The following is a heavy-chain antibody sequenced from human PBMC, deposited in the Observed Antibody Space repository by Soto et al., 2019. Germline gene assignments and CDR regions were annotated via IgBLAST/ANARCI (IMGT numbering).Heavy chain of an antibody. Sequence: QVLLVESGGGVVQPGRSLRLSCAASGFTFSSYAMHWVRQAPGKGLEWVAVISYDGSNKYYADSVKGRFTTSRDNSKNTLYLQMNSLRAEDTAVYYCARARLDTPALDYWGQGTLVTVSS. D-gene: IGHD2-2*01. V-gene: IGHV3-30-3*01. J-gene: IGHJ4*02. CDR1: GFTFSSYA. CDR3: ARARLDTPALDY. CDR2: ISYDGSNK.